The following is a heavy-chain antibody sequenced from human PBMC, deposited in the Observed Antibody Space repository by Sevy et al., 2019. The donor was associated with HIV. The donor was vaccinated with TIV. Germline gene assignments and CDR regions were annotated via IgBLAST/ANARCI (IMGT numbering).Heavy chain of an antibody. CDR3: ARAQQVAMLVVSGGLYFDL. J-gene: IGHJ4*02. Sequence: GGSLRLSCAASGFTFSSNWMTWVRQAPGKGLEWVANVKQDMSEKYYADSVKGRFTISRDNAKNLLFLQMNSLRDEDTAVYYCARAQQVAMLVVSGGLYFDLWGQGTLVTVSS. CDR1: GFTFSSNW. V-gene: IGHV3-7*01. CDR2: VKQDMSEK. D-gene: IGHD2-15*01.